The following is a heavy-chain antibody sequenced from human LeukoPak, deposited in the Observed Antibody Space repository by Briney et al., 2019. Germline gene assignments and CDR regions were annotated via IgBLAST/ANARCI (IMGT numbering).Heavy chain of an antibody. V-gene: IGHV3-30*18. Sequence: PGGSLRLSCAASGFTFSSYGMHWVRQAPGKGLEWVAVISYDGSNKYYADSVKGRFTISRDNSKSTLYLQMNSLRAEDTAVYYCAKGGGRSGCDYWGQGTLVTVSS. CDR2: ISYDGSNK. CDR3: AKGGGRSGCDY. D-gene: IGHD6-19*01. CDR1: GFTFSSYG. J-gene: IGHJ4*02.